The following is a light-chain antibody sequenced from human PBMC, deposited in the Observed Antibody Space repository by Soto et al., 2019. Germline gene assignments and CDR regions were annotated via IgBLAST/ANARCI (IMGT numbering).Light chain of an antibody. CDR1: ASVTRDY. CDR2: GAS. Sequence: NGLTQSQGILSFSPRSRATLSCGARASVTRDYLAWYQQKPGQAPRLVIYGASTRATGVPARFSGSGSGTEFTLTISSLQPDDFATYYCQQYSSYWTFAQGTNVDVK. J-gene: IGKJ1*01. V-gene: IGKV3-20*01. CDR3: QQYSSYWT.